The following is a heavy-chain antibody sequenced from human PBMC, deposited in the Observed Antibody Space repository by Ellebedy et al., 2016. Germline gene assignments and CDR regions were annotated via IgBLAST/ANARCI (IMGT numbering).Heavy chain of an antibody. CDR2: IYYSGNT. V-gene: IGHV4-31*03. J-gene: IGHJ6*02. CDR3: ARDKVDTAITSFYYGLDV. CDR1: GGSISSSSYY. Sequence: SETLSLXXTVSGGSISSSSYYWTWIRQHPVKGLEWIGYIYYSGNTNYNPSLKSRVTISVDTSKNQFSLNLRSVTAADTAVYYCARDKVDTAITSFYYGLDVWGQGTTVTVSS. D-gene: IGHD5-18*01.